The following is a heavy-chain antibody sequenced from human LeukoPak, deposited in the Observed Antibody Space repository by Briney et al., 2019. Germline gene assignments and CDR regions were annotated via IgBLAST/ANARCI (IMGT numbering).Heavy chain of an antibody. Sequence: SETLSLTCTVSGGSISSYSWSWIRQPAGKGLEWIGRIYTSGSTNYNPSLRTRVTMSLDTSKNQFSLKLSSVTAADTAVYYCARVTDWNDLDYWGQGTLVTVSS. CDR3: ARVTDWNDLDY. J-gene: IGHJ4*02. CDR1: GGSISSYS. CDR2: IYTSGST. D-gene: IGHD1-1*01. V-gene: IGHV4-4*07.